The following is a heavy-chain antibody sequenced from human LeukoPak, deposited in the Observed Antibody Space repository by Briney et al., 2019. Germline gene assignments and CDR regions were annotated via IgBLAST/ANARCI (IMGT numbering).Heavy chain of an antibody. CDR3: ARGGYYDILTGYYPSPWFDP. V-gene: IGHV4-59*12. CDR2: IYYSGST. Sequence: SETLSLTCTVSGGSISSYYWSWIRQPPGKGLEWIGYIYYSGSTNYNPSLKSRVTISVDTSKNQFSLKLSSVTAADTAVYYCARGGYYDILTGYYPSPWFDPWGQGTLVTVSS. CDR1: GGSISSYY. D-gene: IGHD3-9*01. J-gene: IGHJ5*02.